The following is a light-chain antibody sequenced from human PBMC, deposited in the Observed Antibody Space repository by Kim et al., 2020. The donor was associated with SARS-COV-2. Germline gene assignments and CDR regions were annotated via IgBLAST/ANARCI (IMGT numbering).Light chain of an antibody. CDR1: QSVSSW. CDR3: QKYNSAAWT. CDR2: KAS. J-gene: IGKJ1*01. V-gene: IGKV1-5*03. Sequence: DIQMTQSPSTLSASVGDRVTITCRASQSVSSWLAWYQQKPGKAPKLLIYKASTLEGGVPSRFSGRGSGTDFTLTISSLQPEDVATYYCQKYNSAAWTFGQGTKVDIK.